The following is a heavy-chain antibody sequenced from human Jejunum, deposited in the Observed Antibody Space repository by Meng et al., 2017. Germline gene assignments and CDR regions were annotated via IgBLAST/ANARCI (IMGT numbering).Heavy chain of an antibody. V-gene: IGHV4-61*08. Sequence: VQVQGSGPGLVRPSETLFLICTVSGGSVGRAGYQWGWIRQPPGRGLEWIGYANTNYNPSLKRRVTISLDTSRNLFSLSLTSVTAADTAVYYCARDSMGSLDYWGQGILVTVSS. J-gene: IGHJ4*02. D-gene: IGHD1-26*01. CDR3: ARDSMGSLDY. CDR2: ANT. CDR1: GGSVGRAGYQ.